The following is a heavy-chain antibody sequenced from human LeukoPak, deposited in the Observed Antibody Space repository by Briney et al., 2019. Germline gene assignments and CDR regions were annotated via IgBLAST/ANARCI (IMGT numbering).Heavy chain of an antibody. CDR1: GDSINSGGFY. D-gene: IGHD2-2*01. CDR2: IHQSGIT. V-gene: IGHV4-30-2*01. J-gene: IGHJ5*02. CDR3: ARDLEYCSTTSCFT. Sequence: PSQTLSLTCNVSGDSINSGGFYWNWIRQPPGKGLEWIAYIHQSGITVSNPSLKGRLTLSLDASKNQFSLRLTSVTVADTAVYYCARDLEYCSTTSCFTWGQGTLVTVSS.